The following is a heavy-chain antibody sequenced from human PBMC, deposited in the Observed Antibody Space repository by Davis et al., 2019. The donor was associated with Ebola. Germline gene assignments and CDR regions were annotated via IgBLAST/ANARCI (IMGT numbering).Heavy chain of an antibody. Sequence: PGGSLRLSCAASGFTFSRNWMSWVRQAPGKGLEWVATIKEDGSEKYYVDSVKGRFTISRDNAKNSLYPQMNSLRAEDTAVYYCARNDYDFWGGYSPVYYYGMDVWGKGTTVTVSS. J-gene: IGHJ6*04. CDR2: IKEDGSEK. CDR1: GFTFSRNW. V-gene: IGHV3-7*01. CDR3: ARNDYDFWGGYSPVYYYGMDV. D-gene: IGHD3-3*01.